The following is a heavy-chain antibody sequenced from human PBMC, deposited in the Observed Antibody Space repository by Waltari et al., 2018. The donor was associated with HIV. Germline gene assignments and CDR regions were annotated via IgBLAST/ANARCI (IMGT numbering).Heavy chain of an antibody. Sequence: EVQLVQSGAEVRKSGESLKISCKASGYTFTNYWIAWGAQMSGEGLEWMGIIYPFDSDTRYNPSFEGQITISADKSLATAYLEWNNLNASDAAIYYCARLFYYDTTGYINNAFDIWGQGTVVTVS. V-gene: IGHV5-51*03. J-gene: IGHJ3*02. D-gene: IGHD3-22*01. CDR2: IYPFDSDT. CDR3: ARLFYYDTTGYINNAFDI. CDR1: GYTFTNYW.